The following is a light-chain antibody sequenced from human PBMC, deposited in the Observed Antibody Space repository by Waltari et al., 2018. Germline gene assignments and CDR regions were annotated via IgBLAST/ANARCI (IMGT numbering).Light chain of an antibody. Sequence: EIVLTPAPGSLYGSQAERATLSCRASQSFTRYLAWYQHKPGQAPRLLIYDASTRAAGIADRFSGSGFGTDFTLTIRRLEPEDAAVYYCQHYVRLPVTFGQGTKVEIK. V-gene: IGKV3-20*01. J-gene: IGKJ1*01. CDR1: QSFTRY. CDR2: DAS. CDR3: QHYVRLPVT.